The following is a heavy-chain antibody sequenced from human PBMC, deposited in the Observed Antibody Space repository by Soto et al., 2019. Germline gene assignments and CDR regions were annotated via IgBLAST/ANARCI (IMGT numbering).Heavy chain of an antibody. J-gene: IGHJ4*02. V-gene: IGHV3-53*01. CDR2: IYGGGTT. CDR1: GFTVSSKY. CDR3: VQTTGWPGFDF. D-gene: IGHD6-19*01. Sequence: EVPLVESGGGLIQPGGSLRLSCAASGFTVSSKYMTWGRQAPGKGLEWVSVIYGGGTTYYADSVKGRFTISRDNSKNTLYLQMNSLRAEDTAVYYCVQTTGWPGFDFWGQGTLVTVSS.